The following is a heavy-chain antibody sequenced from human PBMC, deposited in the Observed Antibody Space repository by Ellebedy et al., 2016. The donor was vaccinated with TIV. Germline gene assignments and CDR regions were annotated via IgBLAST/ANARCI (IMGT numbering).Heavy chain of an antibody. D-gene: IGHD2-2*01. CDR3: ARDRIVVVPAAISAFDI. V-gene: IGHV1-69*04. CDR2: IIPILGIA. J-gene: IGHJ3*02. Sequence: ASVKVSCKASGGTFSSYAISWVRQAPGQGLEWMGRIIPILGIANYAQKFQGRVTITADKSTSTAYMELSSLRSEDTAVYYCARDRIVVVPAAISAFDIWGQGTMVTVSS. CDR1: GGTFSSYA.